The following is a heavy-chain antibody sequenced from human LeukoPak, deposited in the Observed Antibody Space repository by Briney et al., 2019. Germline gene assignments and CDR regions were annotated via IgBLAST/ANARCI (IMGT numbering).Heavy chain of an antibody. Sequence: ASVKVSCKASGYTFTSYYMHWVRQAPGQGLEWMGIINPSGGSTSYAQKFQGRVTMTRDTSTSTVYMELSSLRSEDTAVYYCARAVCGGDCYSGELGAFDIWGQGTMVTVSS. CDR1: GYTFTSYY. J-gene: IGHJ3*02. D-gene: IGHD2-21*02. CDR2: INPSGGST. V-gene: IGHV1-46*01. CDR3: ARAVCGGDCYSGELGAFDI.